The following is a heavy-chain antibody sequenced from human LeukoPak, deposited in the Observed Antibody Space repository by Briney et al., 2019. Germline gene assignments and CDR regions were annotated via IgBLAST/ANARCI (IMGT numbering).Heavy chain of an antibody. CDR2: ISYDGSNK. V-gene: IGHV3-30*18. J-gene: IGHJ6*02. CDR1: GFTFSSYG. Sequence: GRSLRLSCAASGFTFSSYGMHWVRQAPGKGLEWVAVISYDGSNKYYADSVKGRFTISRDNSKNTLYLQMNSLRAEDTAVYYCAKDLRVIAAAGRSGYSPTNYYYGMDVWGQGTTVTVSS. D-gene: IGHD6-13*01. CDR3: AKDLRVIAAAGRSGYSPTNYYYGMDV.